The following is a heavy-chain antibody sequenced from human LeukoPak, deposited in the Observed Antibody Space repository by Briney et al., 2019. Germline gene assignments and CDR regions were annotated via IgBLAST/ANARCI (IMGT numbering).Heavy chain of an antibody. J-gene: IGHJ4*02. CDR2: FDPEDGET. CDR1: GYTLTELS. D-gene: IGHD1-20*01. V-gene: IGHV1-24*01. CDR3: ATVMYNWNAIHY. Sequence: GASVKVSCKGSGYTLTELSMHWVRQAPGKGLEWMGGFDPEDGETIYAQKFQGRVTMTEDTSTDTAYMELSSLRSEDTAVYYCATVMYNWNAIHYWGQGTLVTVSS.